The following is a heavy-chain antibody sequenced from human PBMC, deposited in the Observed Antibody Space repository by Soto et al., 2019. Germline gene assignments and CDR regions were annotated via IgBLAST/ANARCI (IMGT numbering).Heavy chain of an antibody. D-gene: IGHD6-19*01. Sequence: QVRLVESGGGVVQPGRSLRLSCTASGFSFSSYAMYWFRQPPGKGLEWVAVILHDGINKHYAYAVKGRVTVSRDNSNNSLDLQMNSLRGEDTAMYYCARDMYSSDYFVKWFEPWGQGTLVTVSS. V-gene: IGHV3-30-3*01. J-gene: IGHJ5*02. CDR3: ARDMYSSDYFVKWFEP. CDR1: GFSFSSYA. CDR2: ILHDGINK.